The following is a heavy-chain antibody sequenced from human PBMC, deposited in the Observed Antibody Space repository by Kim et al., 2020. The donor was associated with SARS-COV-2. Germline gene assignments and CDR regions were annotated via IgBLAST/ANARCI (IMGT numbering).Heavy chain of an antibody. CDR2: IYYTGIT. J-gene: IGHJ4*02. V-gene: IGHV4-39*01. CDR1: GGSIGRSSHY. Sequence: SETLSLTCTVSGGSIGRSSHYWGWIRQTPGKGLEWIGSIYYTGITYYYPSLKSRVTISADTSKNDVSLRLSSVTAADTAVYYCARHRFGAFDSWGQGTLVTVAS. D-gene: IGHD2-15*01. CDR3: ARHRFGAFDS.